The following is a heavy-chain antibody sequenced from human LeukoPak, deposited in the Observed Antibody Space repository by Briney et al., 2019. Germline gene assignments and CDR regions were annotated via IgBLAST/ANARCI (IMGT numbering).Heavy chain of an antibody. CDR1: GFTVSSNY. CDR3: AKSFGPFLPLYFDY. Sequence: GGSLRLSCAASGFTVSSNYMSWVRQAPGKGLEWVSVIYSGGSTYYADSVKGRFTISRDNSKNTLYLQMNSLRAEDTAVYYCAKSFGPFLPLYFDYWGQGTLVTVSS. CDR2: IYSGGST. D-gene: IGHD3-10*01. V-gene: IGHV3-53*01. J-gene: IGHJ4*02.